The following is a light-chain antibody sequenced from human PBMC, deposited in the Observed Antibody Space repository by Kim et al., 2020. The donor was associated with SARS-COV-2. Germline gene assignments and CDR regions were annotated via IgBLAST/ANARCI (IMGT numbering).Light chain of an antibody. Sequence: QSVLTQPPSASGTPGQRVSISCSGSSSNIGSNTVNWYRQFPGTAPKLLIYSDHQRPSGVPDRFSGSKSGTSASLDISGLQPEDESDYYCGAWDDSLDVPMFGGGTQLTVL. CDR1: SSNIGSNT. CDR3: GAWDDSLDVPM. CDR2: SDH. V-gene: IGLV1-44*01. J-gene: IGLJ3*02.